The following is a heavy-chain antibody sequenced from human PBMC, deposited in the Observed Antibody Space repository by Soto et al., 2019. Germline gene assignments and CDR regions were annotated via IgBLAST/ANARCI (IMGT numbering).Heavy chain of an antibody. CDR2: ISYDGSNK. Sequence: GGSLRLSCAASGFTFSSYGMHWVRQAPGKGLEWVAVISYDGSNKYYADSVKGRFTISRDNSKNTLYLQMNSLRAEDTAVYYCAKDRPLGGGYDYFYYYGMDVWGQGTTVTVSS. V-gene: IGHV3-30*18. D-gene: IGHD5-12*01. CDR3: AKDRPLGGGYDYFYYYGMDV. J-gene: IGHJ6*02. CDR1: GFTFSSYG.